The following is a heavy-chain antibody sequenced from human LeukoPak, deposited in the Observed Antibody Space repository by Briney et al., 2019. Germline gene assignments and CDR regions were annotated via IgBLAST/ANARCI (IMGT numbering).Heavy chain of an antibody. CDR2: INPSGGTT. V-gene: IGHV1-46*01. CDR1: GYTFTTYL. Sequence: ASVKVSCKASGYTFTTYLIHWVRQAPGQGLEWMGIINPSGGTTSYAQKFQGRITMTRDTSTTTVYMELSSLRSEDTAIYYCARYLGLRGVTNWFDPWGQGTLVTVSS. D-gene: IGHD3-10*01. CDR3: ARYLGLRGVTNWFDP. J-gene: IGHJ5*02.